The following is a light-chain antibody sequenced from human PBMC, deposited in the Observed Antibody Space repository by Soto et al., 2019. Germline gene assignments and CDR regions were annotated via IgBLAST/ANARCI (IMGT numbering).Light chain of an antibody. J-gene: IGLJ1*01. CDR3: CSYTTSNTRQIV. CDR2: DVS. Sequence: SALTQPASVSGPPGHPNTIACTGTHKDRGRYNYVSWYQQQPGKAPKFMIYDVSNRPSGVSNRFSGSKSGNTASLTISGLQAEDEADYYCCSYTTSNTRQIVFGTG. V-gene: IGLV2-14*01. CDR1: HKDRGRYNY.